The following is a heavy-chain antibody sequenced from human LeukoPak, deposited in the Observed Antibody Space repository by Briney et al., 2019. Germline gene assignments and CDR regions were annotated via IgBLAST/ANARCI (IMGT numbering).Heavy chain of an antibody. CDR3: ARDGGDLLRFGEPNNRYGMDV. CDR1: GYTFTSYA. Sequence: SCKASGYTFTSYAMHWVRQAPGKGLEWVAVISYDGSNKYYADSVKGRFTISRDNSKNTLYLQMNSLRAEDTAVYYCARDGGDLLRFGEPNNRYGMDVWGQGTTVTVSS. CDR2: ISYDGSNK. D-gene: IGHD3-10*01. J-gene: IGHJ6*02. V-gene: IGHV3-30-3*01.